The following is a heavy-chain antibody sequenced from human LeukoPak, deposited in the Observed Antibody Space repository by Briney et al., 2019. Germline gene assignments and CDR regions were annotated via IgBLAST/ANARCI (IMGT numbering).Heavy chain of an antibody. CDR3: ARGGKPAAPFGYMDV. J-gene: IGHJ6*03. Sequence: ASVKVSCKASGYTFIIYGISWVRQAPGQGLEGMGWISADNGNTNYAQKLQDRVTMTTDTSTSTAYMELRSLRSDDTAVYYCARGGKPAAPFGYMDVWGKGTTVTVSS. D-gene: IGHD2-2*01. CDR1: GYTFIIYG. V-gene: IGHV1-18*01. CDR2: ISADNGNT.